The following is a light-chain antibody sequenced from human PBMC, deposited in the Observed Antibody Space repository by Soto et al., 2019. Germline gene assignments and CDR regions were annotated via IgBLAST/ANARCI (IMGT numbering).Light chain of an antibody. CDR2: LNSAGSH. CDR1: SGHSSYA. CDR3: QTWGTGIQV. Sequence: QSVLTQSPFASASLGASVKLTCTLSSGHSSYAIAWHQQHPEKGPRYLMKLNSAGSHSKGDGIPDRFSGSSSGAERYLTISSLQSEDEADYYCQTWGTGIQVFGGGTKLTAL. J-gene: IGLJ2*01. V-gene: IGLV4-69*01.